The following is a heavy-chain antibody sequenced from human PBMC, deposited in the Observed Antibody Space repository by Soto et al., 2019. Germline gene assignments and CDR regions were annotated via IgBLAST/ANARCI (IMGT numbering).Heavy chain of an antibody. CDR3: AREGVSDCSSTSCLKWFDP. CDR1: GFTFSRNW. D-gene: IGHD2-2*01. V-gene: IGHV3-7*03. CDR2: INQDGSEK. Sequence: EVQLVESGGGLVQPGGSLRLSCAASGFTFSRNWMSWVRQAPGKGLEWVADINQDGSEKYYVDSVKGRFTISRDNAENSLYLQMNSLRGEDTAVYYCAREGVSDCSSTSCLKWFDPWGQGTLVTVSS. J-gene: IGHJ5*02.